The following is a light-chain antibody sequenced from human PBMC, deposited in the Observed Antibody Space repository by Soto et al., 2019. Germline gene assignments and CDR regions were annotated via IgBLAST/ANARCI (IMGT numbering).Light chain of an antibody. J-gene: IGKJ4*02. CDR2: GAS. CDR3: HQYDSSPLT. Sequence: EIVLTQSPGTLSLSPGERATLSCRASQSVSSSYLAWYQQKPGQAPRLLIYGASSRATGIPDRFSGSGSGTDFNLNISRLEPEDFAVYYCHQYDSSPLTFGGGTKVEI. CDR1: QSVSSSY. V-gene: IGKV3-20*01.